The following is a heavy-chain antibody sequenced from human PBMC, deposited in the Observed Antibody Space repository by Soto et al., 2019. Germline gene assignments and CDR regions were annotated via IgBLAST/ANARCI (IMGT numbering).Heavy chain of an antibody. CDR1: GYTFTGSS. CDR2: INPNRGGT. CDR3: AREHAHCSGGSCRWLGMDV. Sequence: ASVKVSCKASGYTFTGSSMHWVRQAPGQGLEWMGWINPNRGGTNYAQKFQGWVTMTRDTSISTAYRELSRLRADDTAGYYCAREHAHCSGGSCRWLGMDVWGQGTTGTVAS. V-gene: IGHV1-2*04. J-gene: IGHJ6*02. D-gene: IGHD2-15*01.